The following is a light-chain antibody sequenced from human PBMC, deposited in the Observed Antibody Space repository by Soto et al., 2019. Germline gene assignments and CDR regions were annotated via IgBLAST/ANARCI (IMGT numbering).Light chain of an antibody. J-gene: IGKJ1*01. CDR3: QHYNSYSEA. CDR1: QTISSW. CDR2: KAS. V-gene: IGKV1-5*03. Sequence: DIQMTQSPSTLSGSVGDRVTITCRASQTISSWLAWYQQKPGKAPKLLIYKASTLKSGVPSRFSGSVSGTEFTLTISXXXXXDFATYYCQHYNSYSEAFGQG.